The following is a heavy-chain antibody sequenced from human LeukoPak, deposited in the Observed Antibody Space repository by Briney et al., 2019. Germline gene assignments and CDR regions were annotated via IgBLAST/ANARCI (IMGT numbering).Heavy chain of an antibody. CDR2: IIPIFGTA. CDR3: ARRLIRGYCSSTSCPGAFDI. CDR1: GGTISSYA. D-gene: IGHD2-2*01. V-gene: IGHV1-69*05. Sequence: ASVKVSCKASGGTISSYAISWVRQAPGQGLEWMGGIIPIFGTANYAQKFQGRVTMTRDTSISTAYMELSRLRSDDTAVYYCARRLIRGYCSSTSCPGAFDIWGQGTMVTVSS. J-gene: IGHJ3*02.